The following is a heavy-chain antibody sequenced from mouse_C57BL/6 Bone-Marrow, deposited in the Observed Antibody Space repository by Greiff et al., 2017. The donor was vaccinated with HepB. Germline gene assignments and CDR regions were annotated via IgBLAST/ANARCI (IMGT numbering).Heavy chain of an antibody. CDR2: INPNNGGT. Sequence: EVQLQQSGPELVKPGASVKISCKASGYTFTDYYMNWVKQSHGKSLEWIGDINPNNGGTSYNQKFKGKATLTVAKSSSTAYMELRSLTSEDSAVYYCAIPPEQLRLAYAMDYWGQGTSVTVSS. D-gene: IGHD3-2*02. CDR1: GYTFTDYY. J-gene: IGHJ4*01. CDR3: AIPPEQLRLAYAMDY. V-gene: IGHV1-26*01.